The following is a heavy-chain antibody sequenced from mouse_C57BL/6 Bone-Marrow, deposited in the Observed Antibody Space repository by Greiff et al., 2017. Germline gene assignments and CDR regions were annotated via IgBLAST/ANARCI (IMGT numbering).Heavy chain of an antibody. J-gene: IGHJ1*03. CDR3: ARYLYYVHFDV. Sequence: EVQLVESGGGLVQPGGSLSLSCAASGFTFTDYYMSWVRQPPGKALEWLGFIRNKANGYTTEYSASVKGRFTISRDNSQSILYLQMNALRAEDSATYYCARYLYYVHFDVWGTGTTVTVSS. CDR2: IRNKANGYTT. D-gene: IGHD1-1*01. V-gene: IGHV7-3*01. CDR1: GFTFTDYY.